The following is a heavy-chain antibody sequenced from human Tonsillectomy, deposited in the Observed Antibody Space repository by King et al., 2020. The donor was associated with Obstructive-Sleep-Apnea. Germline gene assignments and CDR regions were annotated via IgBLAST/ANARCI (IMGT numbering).Heavy chain of an antibody. CDR1: GFTFSSYG. D-gene: IGHD2-21*02. Sequence: VQLVESGGGVVQPGRSLRVSCAASGFTFSSYGMHWVRQAPGKGLEWVAFIRYDGSIKYYADSVKGRFTISRDRSNNTLYLQMNSLRAEDTAVYYCARDKGGDLLGRFDPWGQGTLVTVSS. CDR3: ARDKGGDLLGRFDP. J-gene: IGHJ5*02. V-gene: IGHV3-30*02. CDR2: IRYDGSIK.